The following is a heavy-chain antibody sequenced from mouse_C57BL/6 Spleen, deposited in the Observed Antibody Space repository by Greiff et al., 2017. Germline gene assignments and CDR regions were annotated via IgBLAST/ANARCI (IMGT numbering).Heavy chain of an antibody. CDR3: ARYYDYDGVYAMDY. CDR1: GYSFTGYY. J-gene: IGHJ4*01. V-gene: IGHV1-42*01. D-gene: IGHD2-4*01. CDR2: INPSTGGT. Sequence: EVKLQESGPELVKPGASVKISCKASGYSFTGYYMNWVKQSPEKSLEWIGEINPSTGGTTYNQKFKAKATLTVDKSSSTAYMQLKSLTSEDSAVYYCARYYDYDGVYAMDYWGQGTSVTVSS.